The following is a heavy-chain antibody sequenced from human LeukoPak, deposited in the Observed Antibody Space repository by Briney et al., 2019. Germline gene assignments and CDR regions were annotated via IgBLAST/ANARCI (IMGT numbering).Heavy chain of an antibody. Sequence: ASVKVSCKASGYTFTRYYMHWVRQAPGQGLEWMGMINPNGGSTSYAQNVQGRVTLTSDTSTSILYMEVSSLRSEDTAVYYCARDRGYYDSSAPSYYFDYWGQGTLVTVSS. J-gene: IGHJ4*02. CDR3: ARDRGYYDSSAPSYYFDY. V-gene: IGHV1-46*01. CDR2: INPNGGST. CDR1: GYTFTRYY. D-gene: IGHD3-22*01.